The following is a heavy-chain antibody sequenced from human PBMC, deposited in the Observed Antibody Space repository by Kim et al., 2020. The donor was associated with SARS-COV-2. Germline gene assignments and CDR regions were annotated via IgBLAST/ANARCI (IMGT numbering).Heavy chain of an antibody. J-gene: IGHJ4*02. CDR3: AREGSSSSY. V-gene: IGHV1-18*01. D-gene: IGHD6-6*01. CDR2: GNT. Sequence: GNTNYAQKLQGRVTMTTDTSTSTAYMELRSLRSDDTAVYYCAREGSSSSYWGQGTLVTVSS.